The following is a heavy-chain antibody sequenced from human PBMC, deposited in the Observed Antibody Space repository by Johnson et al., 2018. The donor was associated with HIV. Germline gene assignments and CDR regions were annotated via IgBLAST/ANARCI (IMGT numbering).Heavy chain of an antibody. D-gene: IGHD3-16*01. Sequence: MQLVESGGGLVKPGGSLRLSCAASQFTFSRYYMNCVLLAPGNGLELVGQVNPNGGNTYLTDSGKDRFITSRDNAKNTLHLQMNSLRAEDTAVYYCARDWGTRGWDDAFDIWGQGTMVTVSS. CDR1: QFTFSRYY. CDR2: VNPNGGNT. CDR3: ARDWGTRGWDDAFDI. V-gene: IGHV3-25*04. J-gene: IGHJ3*02.